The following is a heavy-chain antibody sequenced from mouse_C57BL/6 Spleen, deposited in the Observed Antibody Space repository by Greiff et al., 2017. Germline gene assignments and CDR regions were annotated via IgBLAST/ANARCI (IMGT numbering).Heavy chain of an antibody. CDR3: ARPAQAGFAY. V-gene: IGHV1-42*01. CDR1: GYSFTGYY. J-gene: IGHJ3*01. Sequence: VQLQQSGPELVKPGASVKISCKASGYSFTGYYMNWVKQSPEKSLEWIGEINPSTGGTTYNQKFKAKATLTVDKSSSTAYMQLKSLTSEDSAVYYCARPAQAGFAYWGQGTLVTVSA. D-gene: IGHD3-2*02. CDR2: INPSTGGT.